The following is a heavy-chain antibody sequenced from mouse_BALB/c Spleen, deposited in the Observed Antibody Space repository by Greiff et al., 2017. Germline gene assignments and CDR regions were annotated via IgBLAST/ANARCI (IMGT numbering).Heavy chain of an antibody. V-gene: IGHV3-2*02. CDR1: GYSITSDYA. CDR2: ISYSGST. D-gene: IGHD2-3*01. CDR3: AYDGYYYAMDY. Sequence: EVHLVESGPGLVKPSQSLSLTCTVTGYSITSDYAWNWIRQFPGNKLEWMGYISYSGSTSYNPSLKSRISITRDTSKNQFFLQLNSVTTEDTATYYCAYDGYYYAMDYWGQGTSVTVSS. J-gene: IGHJ4*01.